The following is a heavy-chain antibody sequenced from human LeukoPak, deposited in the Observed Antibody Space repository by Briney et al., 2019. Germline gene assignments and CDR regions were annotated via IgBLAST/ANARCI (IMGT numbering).Heavy chain of an antibody. D-gene: IGHD3-10*01. J-gene: IGHJ5*02. Sequence: GASVKVSCKASGGTFSSYAISWVRQAPGQGLEWMGGIIPIFGTANYAQKFQGRVTITADESTSTAYMELSSLRSEDTAVYYCARGDRRGYKKTNWFDPWGQGTLVTVSS. CDR3: ARGDRRGYKKTNWFDP. V-gene: IGHV1-69*13. CDR2: IIPIFGTA. CDR1: GGTFSSYA.